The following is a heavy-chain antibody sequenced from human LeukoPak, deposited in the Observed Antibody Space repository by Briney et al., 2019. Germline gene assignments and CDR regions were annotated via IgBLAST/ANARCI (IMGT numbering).Heavy chain of an antibody. CDR1: GGTFSSYA. CDR2: IIPIFGTA. CDR3: ARVGFLEWLFFDY. V-gene: IGHV1-69*13. Sequence: SVKVSCKASGGTFSSYAVSWVRQAPGQGLEWMGGIIPIFGTANYAQKFQGRVTITADESTSTAYMELSSLRSEDTAVYYCARVGFLEWLFFDYWGQGTLVTVSS. D-gene: IGHD3-3*02. J-gene: IGHJ4*02.